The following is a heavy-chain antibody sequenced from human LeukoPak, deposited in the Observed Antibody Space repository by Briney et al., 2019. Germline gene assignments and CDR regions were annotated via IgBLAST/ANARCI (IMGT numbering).Heavy chain of an antibody. CDR1: GFTVSSNY. V-gene: IGHV3-53*01. CDR3: ARDSPERGYSYGPLDNYFDY. J-gene: IGHJ4*02. D-gene: IGHD5-18*01. Sequence: GGSLRLSRAASGFTVSSNYMSWVRQAPGKGLEWVSVIYSGGSTYYADSVKGRFTISRDNSKNTLYLQMNSLRAEDTAVYYCARDSPERGYSYGPLDNYFDYWGQGTLVTVSS. CDR2: IYSGGST.